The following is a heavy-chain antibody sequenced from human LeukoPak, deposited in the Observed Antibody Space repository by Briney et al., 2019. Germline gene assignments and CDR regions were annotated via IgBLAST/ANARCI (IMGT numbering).Heavy chain of an antibody. V-gene: IGHV5-51*01. CDR3: ATPYCSSTSCYDAFDI. Sequence: GESLKISCKGSGYSFTSYWIGWVRQMPGKGLEWMGIIYPGDSDTRYSPPFQGQVTISADKSISTAYLQWSSLKASDTAMYYCATPYCSSTSCYDAFDIWGQGTMVIVSS. CDR2: IYPGDSDT. J-gene: IGHJ3*02. D-gene: IGHD2-2*01. CDR1: GYSFTSYW.